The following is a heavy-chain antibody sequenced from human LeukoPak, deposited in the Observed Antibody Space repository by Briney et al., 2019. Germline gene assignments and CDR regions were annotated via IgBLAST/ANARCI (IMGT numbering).Heavy chain of an antibody. Sequence: KPSETLSLTCTVSGGSISSSSYYWGWIRQPPGKGLEWIGSIYYSGSTYYNPSLKSRVTISVDKSKNQFSLKLSSVTAADTAVYYCARGLRRGYSYGSSYYYGMDVWGQGTTVTVSS. CDR1: GGSISSSSYY. V-gene: IGHV4-39*07. D-gene: IGHD5-18*01. CDR3: ARGLRRGYSYGSSYYYGMDV. J-gene: IGHJ6*02. CDR2: IYYSGST.